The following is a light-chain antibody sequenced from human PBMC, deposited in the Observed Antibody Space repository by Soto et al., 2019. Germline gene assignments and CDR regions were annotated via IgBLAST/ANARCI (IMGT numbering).Light chain of an antibody. CDR1: SSNIGAGYD. V-gene: IGLV1-40*01. CDR2: GNS. Sequence: QSVLTQPSSVSGAPGQRVTISCSGSSSNIGAGYDVHWYQQFPGTAPRLLIYGNSNRPSGVPDRFSGSKSGTSASLAITGLQAEDEADYYCQSYDNTLSGDVFATGTKLTVL. CDR3: QSYDNTLSGDV. J-gene: IGLJ1*01.